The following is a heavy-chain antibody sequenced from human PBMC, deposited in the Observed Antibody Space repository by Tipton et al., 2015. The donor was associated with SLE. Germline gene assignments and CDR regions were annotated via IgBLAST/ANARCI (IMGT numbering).Heavy chain of an antibody. Sequence: GLVKPSETLSLSCDVSGFSLSSGYYWGWIRQPPGKGLEWIGSIYQSGNTYYNPSLKSRVSLSIDTFKNQLFLRLNSVTAADTAVYYCARQPAAFDIWGQGTRVTVSS. J-gene: IGHJ3*02. CDR3: ARQPAAFDI. CDR1: GFSLSSGYY. V-gene: IGHV4-38-2*01. CDR2: IYQSGNT.